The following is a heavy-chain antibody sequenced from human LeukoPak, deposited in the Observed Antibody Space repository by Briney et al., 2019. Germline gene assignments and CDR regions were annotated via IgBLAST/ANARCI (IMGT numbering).Heavy chain of an antibody. CDR1: GGTFSSYA. V-gene: IGHV1-69*05. J-gene: IGHJ3*02. CDR3: ARAYGGNSVDAFDI. Sequence: SVKVSCKASGGTFSSYAISWVRQAPGQGLEWMGGIIPIFDTANYAQKFQGRVKITTDESTSTAYMELSSLRSEDTAVYYCARAYGGNSVDAFDIWGQGTMVTVSS. CDR2: IIPIFDTA. D-gene: IGHD4-23*01.